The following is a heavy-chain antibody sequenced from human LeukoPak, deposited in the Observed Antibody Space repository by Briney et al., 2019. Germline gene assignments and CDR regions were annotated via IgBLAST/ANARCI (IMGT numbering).Heavy chain of an antibody. CDR3: VRGAGAWFGELTFLFEF. Sequence: PGGSLRLSCAASGFTSSSYAMHWVRQAPGKGLEWVSYIGSTGSTISYADSVKGRFTISRDNGKNSMHLQMNSLRAEDTAVYYCVRGAGAWFGELTFLFEFWGHGTLVTVSS. CDR2: IGSTGSTI. CDR1: GFTSSSYA. D-gene: IGHD3-10*01. V-gene: IGHV3-48*03. J-gene: IGHJ4*01.